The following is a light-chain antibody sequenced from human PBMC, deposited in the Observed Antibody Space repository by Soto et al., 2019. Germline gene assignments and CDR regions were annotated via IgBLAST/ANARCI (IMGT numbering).Light chain of an antibody. CDR2: GAS. V-gene: IGKV3-15*01. Sequence: EIVMTQSPATLSVSPGERATLSCRASQSVSSNLAWYQQKPGQAPRLLIYGASTRAIGIPARFSGSGSGTDLTLTISSLESEDFAVYYCQQYNNWPLWTFGQGTKVEIK. CDR1: QSVSSN. CDR3: QQYNNWPLWT. J-gene: IGKJ1*01.